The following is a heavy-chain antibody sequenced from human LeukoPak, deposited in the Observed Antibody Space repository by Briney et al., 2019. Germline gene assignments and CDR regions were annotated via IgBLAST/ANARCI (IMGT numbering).Heavy chain of an antibody. V-gene: IGHV4-4*07. CDR2: IYTSGST. CDR3: ARDRFMSTYGSSWYGFDY. Sequence: PSETLSLTCAVYGGSFSGYYWSWIRQPAGKGLEWIGRIYTSGSTNYNPSLNSRVTMSVDTSKNQFSLKLSSVTAADTAVYYCARDRFMSTYGSSWYGFDYWGQGTLVTVSS. CDR1: GGSFSGYY. J-gene: IGHJ4*02. D-gene: IGHD6-13*01.